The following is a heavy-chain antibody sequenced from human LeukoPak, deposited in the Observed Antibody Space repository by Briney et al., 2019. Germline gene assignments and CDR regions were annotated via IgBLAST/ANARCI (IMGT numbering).Heavy chain of an antibody. CDR1: GFTFSSYS. J-gene: IGHJ1*01. D-gene: IGHD1-26*01. CDR2: ISSSSSYI. V-gene: IGHV3-21*04. Sequence: GGSLRLSCAASGFTFSSYSMNWVRQAPGKGLEWVSSISSSSSYIYYADSVKGRFTISRDNAKNSLYLQMNSLRAEDTAVYYCASYSIPGAWAEYFHHWGQGTLVTVSS. CDR3: ASYSIPGAWAEYFHH.